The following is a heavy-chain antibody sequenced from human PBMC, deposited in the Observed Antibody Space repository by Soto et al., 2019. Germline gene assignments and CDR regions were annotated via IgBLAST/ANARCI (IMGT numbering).Heavy chain of an antibody. Sequence: GGSLRLSCAASGFTFSSYSMNWVRQAPGKGLEWVSSISSSSSYIYYADSVKGRFTISRDNAKNSLYLQMNSLRAEDTAVYYCARRSLYYYGSGSDDAFDIWGQGTMVTVSS. CDR1: GFTFSSYS. CDR2: ISSSSSYI. V-gene: IGHV3-21*01. CDR3: ARRSLYYYGSGSDDAFDI. D-gene: IGHD3-10*01. J-gene: IGHJ3*02.